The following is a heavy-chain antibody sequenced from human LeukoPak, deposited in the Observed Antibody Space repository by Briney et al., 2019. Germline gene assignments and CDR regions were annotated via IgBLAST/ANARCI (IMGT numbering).Heavy chain of an antibody. CDR3: AAEYCGGGFCYTRHSGHDY. Sequence: GGSLRLSCAASGFTFSSYSINWVRQAPGKGLEWVSCVSSTSSFIYYADSVKGRFTISRDSSRNTLYLQMNSLRDEDTAVYFCAAEYCGGGFCYTRHSGHDYWGQGTLVTVSS. CDR2: VSSTSSFI. CDR1: GFTFSSYS. V-gene: IGHV3-21*01. D-gene: IGHD2-15*01. J-gene: IGHJ4*02.